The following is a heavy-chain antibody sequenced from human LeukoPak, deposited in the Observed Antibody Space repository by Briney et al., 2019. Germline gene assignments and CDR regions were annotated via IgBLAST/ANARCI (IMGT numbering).Heavy chain of an antibody. J-gene: IGHJ5*02. CDR1: GGTFSIYA. Sequence: GASVKVSCNSSGGTFSIYAISWVRHAPGQGLEWVRRIIPSFGKANYAQKFQGRVTITADRSTSPAYMELSSLRSEDTAVYYCARGIRVVVPAPHINWFDPWGQGTLVTVSS. CDR3: ARGIRVVVPAPHINWFDP. V-gene: IGHV1-69*04. D-gene: IGHD2-2*01. CDR2: IIPSFGKA.